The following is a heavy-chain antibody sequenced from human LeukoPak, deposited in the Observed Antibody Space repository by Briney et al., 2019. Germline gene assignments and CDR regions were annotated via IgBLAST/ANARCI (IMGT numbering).Heavy chain of an antibody. CDR3: ARGQSGSYLRDAFDI. V-gene: IGHV4-59*01. CDR2: IYYSGST. CDR1: GGSISSYY. Sequence: SETLSLTCTVSGGSISSYYWSWIRQPPGKGLEWIGYIYYSGSTNYNPSLKSRVTISVDTSKNQFSLKLSSVTAADTAVYYCARGQSGSYLRDAFDIWGQGTMVTVSS. D-gene: IGHD1-26*01. J-gene: IGHJ3*02.